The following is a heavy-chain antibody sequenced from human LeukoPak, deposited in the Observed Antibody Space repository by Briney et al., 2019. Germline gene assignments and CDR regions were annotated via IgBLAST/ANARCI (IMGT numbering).Heavy chain of an antibody. J-gene: IGHJ4*02. V-gene: IGHV3-23*01. D-gene: IGHD1-1*01. CDR2: IRSNGETT. CDR3: AKGQELDDGVFDS. CDR1: GFTFSSIA. Sequence: GGSLRLSCAASGFTFSSIAMTWVRQAPGKGLEWVSAIRSNGETTYNADSVKGRFTISRDNSKKTLYLQLNSLRVEDTAIYYCAKGQELDDGVFDSWGQGTLVTVSS.